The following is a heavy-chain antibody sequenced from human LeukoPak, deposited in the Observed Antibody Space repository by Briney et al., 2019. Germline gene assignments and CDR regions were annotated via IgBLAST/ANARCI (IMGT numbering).Heavy chain of an antibody. CDR3: ASLATVGHYYYMDV. D-gene: IGHD4-23*01. J-gene: IGHJ6*03. CDR1: GFTFSSCW. Sequence: GGSLRLSCAASGFTFSSCWMHWVRQAPGKGLVWVSRINTDGSSTSYADSVKGRFTISRDNAKNTLYLQMNSLRAEDTAVYYCASLATVGHYYYMDVWGKGTTVTVSS. CDR2: INTDGSST. V-gene: IGHV3-74*01.